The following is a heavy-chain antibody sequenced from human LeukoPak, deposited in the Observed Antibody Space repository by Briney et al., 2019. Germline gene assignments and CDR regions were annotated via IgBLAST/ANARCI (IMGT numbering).Heavy chain of an antibody. V-gene: IGHV1-69*13. D-gene: IGHD3-22*01. CDR1: GGTFSMYA. Sequence: SVKVSCKASGGTFSMYAISWVRQAPGQGLEWMGGITPMFGTANYAQKFQGRVTITADESTRTAYMDLKSLKFEDTAVYYCGRDAAIYDSGAYYYLWWGQGTLVTVSS. CDR2: ITPMFGTA. CDR3: GRDAAIYDSGAYYYLW. J-gene: IGHJ4*02.